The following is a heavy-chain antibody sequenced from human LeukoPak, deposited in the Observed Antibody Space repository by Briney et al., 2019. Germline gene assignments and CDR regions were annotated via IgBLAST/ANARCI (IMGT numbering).Heavy chain of an antibody. CDR2: IIPIFGTA. V-gene: IGHV1-69*13. J-gene: IGHJ4*02. CDR3: ASLVQGFPAYFRY. Sequence: AVKVSCKASGGTFISYAISWVRQAPGQGLEWMGGIIPIFGTANYAQKFQGRVKITADESTSTAYMELSSLRSEDTAVYYCASLVQGFPAYFRYWGQGTLVTVSS. CDR1: GGTFISYA. D-gene: IGHD2/OR15-2a*01.